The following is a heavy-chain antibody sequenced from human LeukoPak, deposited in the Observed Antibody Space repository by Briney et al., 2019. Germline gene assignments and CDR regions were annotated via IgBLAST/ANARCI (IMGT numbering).Heavy chain of an antibody. J-gene: IGHJ6*03. CDR2: IYYSGST. V-gene: IGHV4-59*01. D-gene: IGHD4-17*01. CDR3: ATTPKYDYGDSYYYMDV. CDR1: GGSISSYY. Sequence: SETLSLTCTVSGGSISSYYWSWIRQPPGKGLEWIGYIYYSGSTNYNPSLKSRVTISVDTSKNQFSLKLSSVTASDTAVYYCATTPKYDYGDSYYYMDVWGQGTTVTVSS.